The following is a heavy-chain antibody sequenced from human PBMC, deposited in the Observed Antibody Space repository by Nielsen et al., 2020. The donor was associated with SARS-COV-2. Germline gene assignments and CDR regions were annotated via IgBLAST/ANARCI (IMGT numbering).Heavy chain of an antibody. CDR3: ARLRDDGYYFDTGPYDY. D-gene: IGHD2/OR15-2a*01. J-gene: IGHJ4*02. CDR1: GFKFSSFA. CDR2: VSGSTDYT. V-gene: IGHV3-21*01. Sequence: GGSLRLSCAASGFKFSSFAMSWVRQAPGKGPEWVSAVSGSTDYTYYADSVKGRFITSRDNAKNTVYLQMNSLKAEDTAVYYCARLRDDGYYFDTGPYDYWGQGSPVTVSS.